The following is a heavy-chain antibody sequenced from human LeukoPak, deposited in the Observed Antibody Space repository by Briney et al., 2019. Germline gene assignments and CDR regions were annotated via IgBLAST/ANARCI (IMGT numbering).Heavy chain of an antibody. J-gene: IGHJ4*02. D-gene: IGHD3-16*02. Sequence: NPGGSLRLSCAASGFTFSSYGMSWVRQAPGKGLEWVSSISSSSSYIYYADSVKGRFTISRDNAKNSLYLQMNSLRAEDTAVYYCARERITFGGVIVPQYFDYWGQGTLVTVSS. CDR1: GFTFSSYG. CDR3: ARERITFGGVIVPQYFDY. CDR2: ISSSSSYI. V-gene: IGHV3-21*01.